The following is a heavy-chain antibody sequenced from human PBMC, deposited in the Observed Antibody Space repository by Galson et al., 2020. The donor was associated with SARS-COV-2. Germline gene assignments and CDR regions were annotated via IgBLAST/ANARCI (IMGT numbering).Heavy chain of an antibody. CDR3: AKDLDYYDSALDF. V-gene: IGHV3-33*03. D-gene: IGHD3-22*01. CDR1: GFSFSKYG. J-gene: IGHJ4*02. CDR2: IFFDARDQ. Sequence: QLGESLKISCEASGFSFSKYGMHWVRQAPGKGLEWVAFIFFDARDQYYADSVRGRFTISRDNSKNTVILQMDSLRAEDTAVYYCAKDLDYYDSALDFWGPGTLVTVSS.